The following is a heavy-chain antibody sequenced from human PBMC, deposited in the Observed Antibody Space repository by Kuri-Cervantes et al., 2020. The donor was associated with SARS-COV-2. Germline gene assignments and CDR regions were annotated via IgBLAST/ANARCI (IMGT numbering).Heavy chain of an antibody. CDR3: AMTYSSGWYVDAFDI. CDR1: GYTFTSYG. J-gene: IGHJ3*02. V-gene: IGHV1-18*01. D-gene: IGHD6-19*01. Sequence: ASVKVSCKASGYTFTSYGISWVRQAPGQGLEWMGWISAYNGNTNYAQKLQGRVTMTTDTSTSTAYMELRSLRSDDTAVYYCAMTYSSGWYVDAFDIWGRGTMVTVSS. CDR2: ISAYNGNT.